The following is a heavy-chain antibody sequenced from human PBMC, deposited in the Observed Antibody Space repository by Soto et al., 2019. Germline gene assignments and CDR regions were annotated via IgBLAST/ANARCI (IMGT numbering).Heavy chain of an antibody. J-gene: IGHJ6*02. V-gene: IGHV3-7*01. Sequence: GGSLRLSCAASGFTFSSYWMSWVRQAPGKGLEWVANIKQDGSEKYYVDSVKGRFTISRDNAKNSLYLQMNSLRAEDTAVYYCARRPTYYNGSGSYSPNYYGMDVWGQGTTVTVSS. CDR1: GFTFSSYW. CDR2: IKQDGSEK. CDR3: ARRPTYYNGSGSYSPNYYGMDV. D-gene: IGHD3-10*01.